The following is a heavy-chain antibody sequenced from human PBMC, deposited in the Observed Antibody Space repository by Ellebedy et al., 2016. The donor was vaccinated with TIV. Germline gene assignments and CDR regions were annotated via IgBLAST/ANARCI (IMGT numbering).Heavy chain of an antibody. CDR3: ARRSSGYCVGVKCTTDFDY. D-gene: IGHD2-2*03. CDR2: INNDGTGT. CDR1: GFSFSWHW. J-gene: IGHJ4*02. V-gene: IGHV3-74*01. Sequence: GGSLRPSXAASGFSFSWHWMHWVRQAPGKGLVWVSRINNDGTGTTHADSVKGRFTISRDNTKHTLYLQMNSLRAEDTGVYYCARRSSGYCVGVKCTTDFDYWGRGTLVTVSS.